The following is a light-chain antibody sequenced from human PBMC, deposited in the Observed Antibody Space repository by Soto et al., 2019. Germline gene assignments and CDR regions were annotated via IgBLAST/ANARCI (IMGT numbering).Light chain of an antibody. CDR1: QYIRSY. CDR2: AAS. J-gene: IGKJ4*01. CDR3: QQSYTTPLT. V-gene: IGKV1-39*01. Sequence: IQMTQSPASLSTSVGDRVTITCLPSQYIRSYLNWYQQKPGKAPKLLIYAASSLQSGVPSRFSGSGSGTDFTLTISSLQPEDFATYYCQQSYTTPLTFGGGTKVDIK.